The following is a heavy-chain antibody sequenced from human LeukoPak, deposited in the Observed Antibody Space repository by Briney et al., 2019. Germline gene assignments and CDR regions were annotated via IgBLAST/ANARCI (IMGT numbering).Heavy chain of an antibody. J-gene: IGHJ4*02. CDR3: ARHGSITIFPY. CDR2: IYYSGST. CDR1: GGSISSSSYY. Sequence: SETLSLTCTVSGGSISSSSYYWGWIRQPPGKGLEWIGSIYYSGSTYYNPSLKSRVTISVDTSKNQFSLKLSSVTAADTAVYYCARHGSITIFPYWGQGTLVTVSS. D-gene: IGHD3-9*01. V-gene: IGHV4-39*01.